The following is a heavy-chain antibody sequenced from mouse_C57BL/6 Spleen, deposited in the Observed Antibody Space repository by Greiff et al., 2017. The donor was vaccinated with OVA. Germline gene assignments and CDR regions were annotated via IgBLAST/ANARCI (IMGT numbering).Heavy chain of an antibody. Sequence: EVKLQESGPGLVKPSQSLSLTCSVTGYSITSGYYWNWIRQFPGNKLEWMGYISYDGSNNYNPSLKNRISITRDTSKNQFFLKLNSVTTEDTATYYCAREDSEAFDYWGQGTTLTVSS. J-gene: IGHJ2*01. CDR2: ISYDGSN. CDR1: GYSITSGYY. CDR3: AREDSEAFDY. V-gene: IGHV3-6*01.